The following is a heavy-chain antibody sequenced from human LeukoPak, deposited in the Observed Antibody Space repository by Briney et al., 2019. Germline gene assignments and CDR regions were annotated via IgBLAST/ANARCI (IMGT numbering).Heavy chain of an antibody. CDR2: ISSSSSYI. D-gene: IGHD1-26*01. CDR3: ARDFTVGAKNWFDP. J-gene: IGHJ5*02. Sequence: GGSLRLSCAASGFTFSSYSMNWVRQAPGKGLEWVSSISSSSSYIYYADSVKGRFTISRDNAKNSLYLQMNSLRAEDTAVYYCARDFTVGAKNWFDPWGQGTLVTVSS. V-gene: IGHV3-21*01. CDR1: GFTFSSYS.